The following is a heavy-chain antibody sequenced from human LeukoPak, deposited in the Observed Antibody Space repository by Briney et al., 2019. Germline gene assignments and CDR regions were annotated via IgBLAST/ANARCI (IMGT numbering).Heavy chain of an antibody. CDR3: ARVGYAFDI. V-gene: IGHV4-59*12. CDR1: TDSLSSNY. Sequence: SETLSLTCTVSTDSLSSNYWSWIRQPPGKGLEWIGYIYYSGSTNYNPSLKSRVTISVDKSKNQFSLKLSSVTAADTAVYYCARVGYAFDIWGQGTMVTVSS. CDR2: IYYSGST. J-gene: IGHJ3*02.